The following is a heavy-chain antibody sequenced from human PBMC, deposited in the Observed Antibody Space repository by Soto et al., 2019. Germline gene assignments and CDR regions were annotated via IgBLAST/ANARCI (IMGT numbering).Heavy chain of an antibody. CDR2: IGSAGDT. CDR3: ARGEDGIDF. Sequence: PGGSLRLSCAASGFTLSNYDMHWVRQVTGKGLERVSSIGSAGDTYYPGSVKGRFAISRESAENSLFLQMNSLRAGDTAIYYCARGEDGIDFWGQGTLVTVSS. J-gene: IGHJ4*02. D-gene: IGHD4-17*01. V-gene: IGHV3-13*01. CDR1: GFTLSNYD.